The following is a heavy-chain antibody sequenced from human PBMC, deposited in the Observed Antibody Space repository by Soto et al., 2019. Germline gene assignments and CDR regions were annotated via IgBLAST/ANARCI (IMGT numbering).Heavy chain of an antibody. V-gene: IGHV1-3*01. D-gene: IGHD6-19*01. Sequence: GPVKVSCKASGYTFTSYAMHWVRQAPGQRLEWMGWINAGNGNTKYSQKFQGRVAITRDTSASTAYMELSSLRSEDTAVYYCASAAVAGTGESYWGQGTLVTVLL. CDR3: ASAAVAGTGESY. CDR2: INAGNGNT. CDR1: GYTFTSYA. J-gene: IGHJ4*02.